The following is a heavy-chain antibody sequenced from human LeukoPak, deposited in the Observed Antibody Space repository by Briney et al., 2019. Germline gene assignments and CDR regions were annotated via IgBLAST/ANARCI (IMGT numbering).Heavy chain of an antibody. V-gene: IGHV1-2*02. J-gene: IGHJ5*02. Sequence: GASVKVSCRASGYTFTGYYMHWIRQAPGQGLEWMGWINPNSGRTNYAQKFQGRVTMTRDTSISTAYMELSRLRSDDTAVYYCARDKWELTTPNQNWFDPWGQGTLVTVSS. D-gene: IGHD1-26*01. CDR2: INPNSGRT. CDR3: ARDKWELTTPNQNWFDP. CDR1: GYTFTGYY.